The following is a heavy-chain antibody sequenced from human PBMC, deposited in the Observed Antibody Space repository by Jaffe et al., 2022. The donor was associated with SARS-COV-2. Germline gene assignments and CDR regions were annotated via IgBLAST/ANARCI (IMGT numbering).Heavy chain of an antibody. CDR2: IYYSGST. Sequence: QVQLQESGPGLVKPSQTLSLTCTVSGGSISSGGYYWSWIRQHPGKGLEWIGYIYYSGSTYYNPSLKSRVTISVDTSKNQFSLKLSSVTAADTAVYYCARDYGSDTAMAEGWFDPWGQGTLVTVSS. V-gene: IGHV4-31*03. J-gene: IGHJ5*02. D-gene: IGHD5-18*01. CDR3: ARDYGSDTAMAEGWFDP. CDR1: GGSISSGGYY.